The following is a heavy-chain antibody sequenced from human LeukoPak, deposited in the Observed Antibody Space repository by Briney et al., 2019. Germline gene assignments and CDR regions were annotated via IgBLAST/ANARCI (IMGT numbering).Heavy chain of an antibody. CDR1: GDSVSSNSAA. CDR3: ARIPRLLLSGMDV. Sequence: SQTLPLTCAISGDSVSSNSAAWNWIRQSPSRGLEWLGRTYYRSKWYNDYAVSVKSRITINPDTSKNQFSLKLSSVTAADTAVYYCARIPRLLLSGMDVWGQGTTVTVSS. CDR2: TYYRSKWYN. J-gene: IGHJ6*02. V-gene: IGHV6-1*01. D-gene: IGHD1-26*01.